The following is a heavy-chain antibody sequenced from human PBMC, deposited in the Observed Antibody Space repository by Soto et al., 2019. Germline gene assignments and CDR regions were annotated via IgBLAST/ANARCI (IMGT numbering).Heavy chain of an antibody. CDR2: IDPSDSYT. V-gene: IGHV5-10-1*01. J-gene: IGHJ6*02. CDR1: GYSFTSYW. CDR3: ARGAGISPSHYYYGMDV. Sequence: PGESLQISCKGSGYSFTSYWISWVRQMPGKGLEWMGRIDPSDSYTNYSPSFQGHVTISADKSISTAYLQWSSLKASDTAMYYCARGAGISPSHYYYGMDVWGQGTKVTVSS. D-gene: IGHD6-19*01.